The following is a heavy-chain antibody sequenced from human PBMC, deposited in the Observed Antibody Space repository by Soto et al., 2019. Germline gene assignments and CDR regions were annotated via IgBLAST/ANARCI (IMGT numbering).Heavy chain of an antibody. D-gene: IGHD3-9*01. CDR3: ARVPSAYYDILPGYYLYYYMDV. V-gene: IGHV3-11*01. CDR1: GGKCGDYG. CDR2: ISSSGSTI. J-gene: IGHJ6*03. Sequence: TVGPMRLWWAAAGGKCGDYGRSWIRQETGEGLEWVSYISSSGSTIYYADSVKGRFTISRDNAKNSLYLQMNSLRAEDTAVYYCARVPSAYYDILPGYYLYYYMDVRAKGTTLTVSS.